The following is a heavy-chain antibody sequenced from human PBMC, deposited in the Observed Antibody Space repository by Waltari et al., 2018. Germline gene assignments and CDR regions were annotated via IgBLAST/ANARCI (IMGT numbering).Heavy chain of an antibody. CDR3: ARGPRSSGWYYLDY. CDR2: MNPNSGNT. D-gene: IGHD6-19*01. J-gene: IGHJ4*02. Sequence: QVQLVQSGAEVKKPGASVKVSCKASGYTFTSYDINWVRQATGQGLEWMGWMNPNSGNTGYAQKFQGRVTMTRNTSVSTAYMELSSLRSEDTALYYCARGPRSSGWYYLDYWGQGTLVTVSS. CDR1: GYTFTSYD. V-gene: IGHV1-8*02.